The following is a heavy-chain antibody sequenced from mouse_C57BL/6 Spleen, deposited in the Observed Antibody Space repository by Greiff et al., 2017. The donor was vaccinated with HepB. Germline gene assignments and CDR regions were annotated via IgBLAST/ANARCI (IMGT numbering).Heavy chain of an antibody. D-gene: IGHD2-2*01. V-gene: IGHV1-81*01. CDR3: ARESNGFYYFDY. J-gene: IGHJ2*01. CDR1: GYTFTSYG. CDR2: IYPRSGNN. Sequence: VMLVESGAELARPGASVKLSCKASGYTFTSYGISWVKQRTGQGLEWIGEIYPRSGNNYYNEKFKGKATLTADKSSSTAYMELRSLTSEDSAVYFCARESNGFYYFDYWGQGTTLTVSS.